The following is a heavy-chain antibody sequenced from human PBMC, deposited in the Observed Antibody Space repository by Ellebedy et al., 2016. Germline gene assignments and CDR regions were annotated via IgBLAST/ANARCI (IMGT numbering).Heavy chain of an antibody. CDR1: GGSFSGYY. Sequence: SETLSLXXAVYGGSFSGYYWSWIRQPPGKGLEWIGEINHSGSTNYNPSLKSRVTISVDTSKNQFSLKLSSVTAADTAVYYCARGISVGVRGVIAPNFDYWGQGTLVTVSS. J-gene: IGHJ4*02. D-gene: IGHD3-10*01. CDR2: INHSGST. V-gene: IGHV4-34*01. CDR3: ARGISVGVRGVIAPNFDY.